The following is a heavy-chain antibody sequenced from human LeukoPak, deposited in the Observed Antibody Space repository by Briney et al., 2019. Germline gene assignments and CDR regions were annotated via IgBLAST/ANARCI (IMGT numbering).Heavy chain of an antibody. CDR2: ISGDGGST. D-gene: IGHD4-17*01. CDR3: AKDTDDYGDWTFDY. Sequence: GAPLRLSCAASGFTFDDYAMHWVRQAPGKGLEWVSLISGDGGSTYYADSVKGRFTISRDNSKNSLYLQMNSLRTEDTALYYCAKDTDDYGDWTFDYWGQGTLVTVSS. V-gene: IGHV3-43*02. J-gene: IGHJ4*01. CDR1: GFTFDDYA.